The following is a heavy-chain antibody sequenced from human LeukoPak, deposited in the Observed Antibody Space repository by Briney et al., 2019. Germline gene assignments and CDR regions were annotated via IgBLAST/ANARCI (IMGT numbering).Heavy chain of an antibody. Sequence: GASVKVSCKASGCTFTSYGISWVRQAPGQGLEWMGWISAYSGNTNYAQKLQGRVTMTTDTSTSTAYMELRSLRSDDTAVYYCARGECSSTSCYRPYYYYGMDVWGQGTTVTVSS. J-gene: IGHJ6*02. V-gene: IGHV1-18*01. CDR2: ISAYSGNT. CDR1: GCTFTSYG. CDR3: ARGECSSTSCYRPYYYYGMDV. D-gene: IGHD2-2*01.